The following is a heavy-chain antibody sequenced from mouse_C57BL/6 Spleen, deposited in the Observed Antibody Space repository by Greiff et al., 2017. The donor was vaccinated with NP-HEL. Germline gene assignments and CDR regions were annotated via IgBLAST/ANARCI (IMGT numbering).Heavy chain of an antibody. CDR1: GYAFSSSW. J-gene: IGHJ4*01. V-gene: IGHV1-82*01. CDR3: ARSRFEYEGAMDY. D-gene: IGHD2-4*01. CDR2: IYPGDGDT. Sequence: QVQLQQSGPELVKPGASVKISCKASGYAFSSSWMNWVKQRPGKGLEWIGRIYPGDGDTNYNGKFKGKATLTADKSSSTAYMQLSSRTSEDSAVYFCARSRFEYEGAMDYWGQGTSVTVSS.